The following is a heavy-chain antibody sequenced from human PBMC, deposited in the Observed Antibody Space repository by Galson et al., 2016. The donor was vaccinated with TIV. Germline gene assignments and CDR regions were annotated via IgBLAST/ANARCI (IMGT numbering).Heavy chain of an antibody. Sequence: SLRLSCAASGFNFGAYWMHWVRQPPGKGLVWVSRILGDGSSVTYADSVKGRFTISRDNAKNTLFLQMSNVKAEDSGVYYCVRESPYTFDYWGQEILVTVSS. J-gene: IGHJ4*02. V-gene: IGHV3-74*03. D-gene: IGHD4-11*01. CDR1: GFNFGAYW. CDR3: VRESPYTFDY. CDR2: ILGDGSSV.